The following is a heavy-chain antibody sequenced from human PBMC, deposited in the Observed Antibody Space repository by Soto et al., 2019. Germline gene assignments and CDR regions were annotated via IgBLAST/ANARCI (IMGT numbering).Heavy chain of an antibody. D-gene: IGHD1-7*01. V-gene: IGHV3-11*01. J-gene: IGHJ4*02. CDR3: ARETYNWNYVFDY. Sequence: PVGSLRLSCAASGFTFSDYYMSWIRQAPGKGLEWVSYISSSGSTIYYADSVKGRFTISRDNAKNSLYLQMNSLRAEDTAVYYCARETYNWNYVFDYWGQGTLVTVSS. CDR1: GFTFSDYY. CDR2: ISSSGSTI.